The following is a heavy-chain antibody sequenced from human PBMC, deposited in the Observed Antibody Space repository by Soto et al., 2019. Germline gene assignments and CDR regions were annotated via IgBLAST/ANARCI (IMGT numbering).Heavy chain of an antibody. Sequence: QVQLVESGGGVVQPGRSLRLSCAASGFTFSSYRMQWVRQAPGKGLEWVAVISYDGSNKYYADSVKGRFTISRDNSKNTLYLQMNSLRAEDTAVYYCAKRVRCISTSCYRNWFDPWGQGTLVTVSS. CDR3: AKRVRCISTSCYRNWFDP. J-gene: IGHJ5*02. D-gene: IGHD2-2*01. V-gene: IGHV3-30*18. CDR1: GFTFSSYR. CDR2: ISYDGSNK.